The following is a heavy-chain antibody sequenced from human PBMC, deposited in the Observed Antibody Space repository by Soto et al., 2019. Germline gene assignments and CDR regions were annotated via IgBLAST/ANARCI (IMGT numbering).Heavy chain of an antibody. CDR3: GKMAWRGDLPGHDF. CDR1: GFTFRSYV. V-gene: IGHV3-23*01. J-gene: IGHJ4*02. CDR2: ITGTGSNT. D-gene: IGHD3-10*01. Sequence: EVQLLESGGGLVKPGGSLRLSCAASGFTFRSYVMSWVRQAPGKGLEWLSTITGTGSNTYYADSVRGRFAISRDNSKDTLYLLMGRLGAEDTAVYCWGKMAWRGDLPGHDFWGQGTLVTVSS.